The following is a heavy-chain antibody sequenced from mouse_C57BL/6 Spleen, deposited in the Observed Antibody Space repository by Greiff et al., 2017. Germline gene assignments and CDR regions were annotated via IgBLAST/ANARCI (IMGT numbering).Heavy chain of an antibody. Sequence: VQLQQPGAELVKPGASVKLSCKASGYTFTSYWMQWVKQRPGQGLEWIGEIDPSDSYTNYNQKFKGKATLTVDPSSSTAYMQLSSLTSEDSAVYYCARKLGGAYYAMDYWGQGTSVTVSS. CDR1: GYTFTSYW. V-gene: IGHV1-50*01. CDR2: IDPSDSYT. J-gene: IGHJ4*01. D-gene: IGHD4-1*01. CDR3: ARKLGGAYYAMDY.